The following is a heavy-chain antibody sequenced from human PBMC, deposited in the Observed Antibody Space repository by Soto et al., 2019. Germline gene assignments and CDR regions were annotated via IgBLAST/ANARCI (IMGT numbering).Heavy chain of an antibody. V-gene: IGHV3-30-3*01. Sequence: GGSLRLSCAASGFTFSSYAMHWVRQAPGKGLEWVAVISYDGSNKYYADSVKGRFTISRDNSKNTLYLQMNSPRAEDTAVYYCARDLGDFWSGFLGYYGMDVWGQGXTVTVSS. J-gene: IGHJ6*02. CDR1: GFTFSSYA. D-gene: IGHD3-3*01. CDR2: ISYDGSNK. CDR3: ARDLGDFWSGFLGYYGMDV.